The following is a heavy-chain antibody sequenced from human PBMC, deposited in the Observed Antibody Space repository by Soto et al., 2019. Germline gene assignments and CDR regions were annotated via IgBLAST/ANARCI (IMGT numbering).Heavy chain of an antibody. CDR3: TRDASRDSSARGWFDP. J-gene: IGHJ5*02. V-gene: IGHV3-21*01. D-gene: IGHD6-13*01. CDR1: GFTFRSFT. Sequence: EVHLVESGGGLVKPGGSLRLSCAASGFTFRSFTMNWVRQAPGKGLEWVSTISSNSAYIYYTDALRGRFTISRDNDKNSLHLQMNSLRAEDTAVYYCTRDASRDSSARGWFDPWGPGTLVTVSS. CDR2: ISSNSAYI.